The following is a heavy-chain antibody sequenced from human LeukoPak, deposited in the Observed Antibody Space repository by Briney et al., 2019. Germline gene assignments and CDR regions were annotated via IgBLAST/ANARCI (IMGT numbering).Heavy chain of an antibody. J-gene: IGHJ4*02. V-gene: IGHV3-21*01. CDR2: ISSSSNYI. CDR1: GFTFSSYS. CDR3: ARGPSGYHNT. Sequence: GGSLRLSCAASGFTFSSYSMNWVRQAPGKGLEWVSSISSSSNYIYYADSMKGRFTISRDNSKNTLYLQMNSLRAEDTAVYYCARGPSGYHNTGGQGTLVTVSS. D-gene: IGHD5-12*01.